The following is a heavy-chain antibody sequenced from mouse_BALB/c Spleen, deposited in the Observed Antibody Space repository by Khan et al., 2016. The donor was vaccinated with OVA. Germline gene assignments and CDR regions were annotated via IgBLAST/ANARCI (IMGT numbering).Heavy chain of an antibody. CDR3: ARTSTRASD. CDR1: GYTFTSYT. V-gene: IGHV1-4*01. Sequence: VQLQQSGAELVKPGASVKMSCKASGYTFTSYTMHWVKQRPGQGLEWIGYINPSSGYTKYNQKFKDKATLTADKSSSTAYMQLSSLTSEDSAVYYCARTSTRASDWGQGTTLTVSS. J-gene: IGHJ2*01. D-gene: IGHD3-1*01. CDR2: INPSSGYT.